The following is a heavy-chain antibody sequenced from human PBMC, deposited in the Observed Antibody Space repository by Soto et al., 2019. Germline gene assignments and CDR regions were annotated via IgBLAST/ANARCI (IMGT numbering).Heavy chain of an antibody. CDR2: IYYSGNT. J-gene: IGHJ4*02. CDR1: GDSMSSGAYY. CDR3: ASSYSGYLDN. Sequence: SETLSLTCSVSGDSMSSGAYYWNWIRQHPGKGLEWIAYIYYSGNTYYNPSLRSRINISVDTSKSQFSLKLTSVTDADTAVYYCASSYSGYLDNWGQGTLVTSPQ. D-gene: IGHD3-22*01. V-gene: IGHV4-31*03.